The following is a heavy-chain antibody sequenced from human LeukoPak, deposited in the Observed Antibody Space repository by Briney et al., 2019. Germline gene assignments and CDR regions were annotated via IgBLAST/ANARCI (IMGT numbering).Heavy chain of an antibody. CDR3: ARVQAYGSGSPAIDY. D-gene: IGHD3-10*01. CDR2: FYHSGST. Sequence: SETLSLTCTVSGYSISSGNYWGWIRQPPGKGLEWIGSFYHSGSTYYNPSLKTRVTISVDTSKNRFSLRLSSVTAADTAVYYRARVQAYGSGSPAIDYWGQGSLVTVSS. V-gene: IGHV4-38-2*02. J-gene: IGHJ4*02. CDR1: GYSISSGNY.